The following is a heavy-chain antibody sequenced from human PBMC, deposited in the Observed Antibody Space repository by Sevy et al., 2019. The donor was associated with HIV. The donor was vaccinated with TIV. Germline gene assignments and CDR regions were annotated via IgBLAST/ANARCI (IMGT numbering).Heavy chain of an antibody. CDR1: GFTFRTSG. CDR3: AKDYSAGITMVRGAYRARGDYFDY. V-gene: IGHV3-30*18. Sequence: GESLKISCVTSGFTFRTSGMHWVHQSPGKGLEWVAVISYDEAHKNYADSVKGRFSISKDNSKNTLYLQMSSLRTEDTAVYYCAKDYSAGITMVRGAYRARGDYFDYWGQGTQVTVSS. J-gene: IGHJ4*02. CDR2: ISYDEAHK. D-gene: IGHD3-10*01.